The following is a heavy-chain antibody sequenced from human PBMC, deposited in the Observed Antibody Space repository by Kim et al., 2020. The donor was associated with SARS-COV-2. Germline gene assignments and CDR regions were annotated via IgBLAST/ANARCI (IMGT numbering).Heavy chain of an antibody. Sequence: SETLSLTCAVYDVSFTGYSWNWIRQTPGKGLEWIGEIKHTSSTNYNPYLVSRVTISQNMSKKQFSLTLTSVTAADTAVYSGASRISDYYSALRYYTLDVWAQGTTGTVSS. CDR1: DVSFTGYS. CDR3: ASRISDYYSALRYYTLDV. D-gene: IGHD2-2*02. V-gene: IGHV4-34*01. CDR2: IKHTSST. J-gene: IGHJ6*02.